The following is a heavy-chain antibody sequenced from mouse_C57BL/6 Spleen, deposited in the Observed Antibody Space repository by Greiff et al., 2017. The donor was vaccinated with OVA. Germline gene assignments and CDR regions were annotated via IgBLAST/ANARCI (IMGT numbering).Heavy chain of an antibody. CDR2: IRSKSNNYAT. CDR3: VRSYYNYGGYWYFDV. CDR1: GFSFNTYA. D-gene: IGHD2-4*01. Sequence: EVKLVESGGGLVQPKGSLKLSCAASGFSFNTYAMNWVRQAPGKGLEWVARIRSKSNNYATYYADSVKDRFTISRDDSESMLYLQMNNLKTEDTAMYYCVRSYYNYGGYWYFDVWGTGTTVTVSS. J-gene: IGHJ1*03. V-gene: IGHV10-1*01.